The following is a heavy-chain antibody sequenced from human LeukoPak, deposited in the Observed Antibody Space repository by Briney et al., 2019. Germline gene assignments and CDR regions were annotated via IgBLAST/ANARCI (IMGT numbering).Heavy chain of an antibody. V-gene: IGHV3-33*08. Sequence: GGSLRLSCAASGFSFKDYWMSWVRQAPGKGLEWVAVIWYDGSNKYYADSVKGRFTISRDNSKNTLYLQMNSLRAEDTAVYYCARSHYPFESYFDYWGQGTLVTVSS. CDR3: ARSHYPFESYFDY. CDR1: GFSFKDYW. D-gene: IGHD1-26*01. CDR2: IWYDGSNK. J-gene: IGHJ4*02.